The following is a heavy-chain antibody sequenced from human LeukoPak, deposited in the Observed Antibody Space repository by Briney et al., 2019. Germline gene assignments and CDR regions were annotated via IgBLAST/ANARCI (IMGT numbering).Heavy chain of an antibody. Sequence: GGSLRLSCAASGFTFSSYAMHWVRQAPGKGLEWVAVISYDGTNNYYADSVKGRFTISRDNSKNTLYLQMNSLRAEDTAVYFCARAVEKYYYYYGMDVWGQGTTVTVSS. D-gene: IGHD5-24*01. J-gene: IGHJ6*02. CDR3: ARAVEKYYYYYGMDV. CDR2: ISYDGTNN. CDR1: GFTFSSYA. V-gene: IGHV3-30-3*01.